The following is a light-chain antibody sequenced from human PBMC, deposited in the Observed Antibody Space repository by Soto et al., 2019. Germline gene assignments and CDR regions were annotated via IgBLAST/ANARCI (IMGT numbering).Light chain of an antibody. J-gene: IGLJ1*01. Sequence: QSALTQPVSVSGSTGQSITISCTGTSSDVGGCNYVSWYQQHPGKSTKLMIFEVSNRASGVSTRFSGSKSGNTASLTISGLHAEYEADYYCSSYTSSSTYVFGTGTKLTVL. CDR2: EVS. V-gene: IGLV2-14*01. CDR1: SSDVGGCNY. CDR3: SSYTSSSTYV.